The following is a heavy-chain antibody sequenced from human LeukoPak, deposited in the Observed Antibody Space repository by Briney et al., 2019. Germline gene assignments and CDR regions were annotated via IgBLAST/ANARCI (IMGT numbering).Heavy chain of an antibody. J-gene: IGHJ5*02. CDR1: GFTFSNFG. D-gene: IGHD1-26*01. Sequence: GGSRRLSCAASGFTFSNFGMHWVRQAPGKGLEWVAVIWYDASNKYYADSVKGRFTISRDNSKNTLYLQMNSLRDDDTAVYYCVRGVGVSRFNYFDPWGQGTLVTVSS. V-gene: IGHV3-33*01. CDR2: IWYDASNK. CDR3: VRGVGVSRFNYFDP.